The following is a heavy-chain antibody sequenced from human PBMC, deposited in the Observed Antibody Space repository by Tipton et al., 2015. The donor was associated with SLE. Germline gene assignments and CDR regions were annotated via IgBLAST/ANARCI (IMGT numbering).Heavy chain of an antibody. D-gene: IGHD3-22*01. CDR1: GFTFNNYA. CDR2: IDGDAGKT. CDR3: AKEGGDDSSGYMHY. Sequence: GSLRLSCAASGFTFNNYAMSWVRQAPGKGLTWVSTIDGDAGKTYYADSVKGRFFVSRDTSKSTLHLQLNSLRAEDTAVYYCAKEGGDDSSGYMHYWGQGTLVTVSP. V-gene: IGHV3-23*01. J-gene: IGHJ4*02.